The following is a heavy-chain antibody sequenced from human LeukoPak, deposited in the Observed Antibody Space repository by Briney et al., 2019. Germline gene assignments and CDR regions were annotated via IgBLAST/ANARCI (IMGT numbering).Heavy chain of an antibody. CDR1: GFTVSSNY. CDR2: IYSGGST. J-gene: IGHJ4*02. CDR3: ARGSMVRGVIHGDYFDY. Sequence: PGGSLRLSCAASGFTVSSNYMGWVRQAPGKGLEWVSVIYSGGSTYYADSVKGRFTISRDNSKNTLYLQMNSLRAEDTAVYYCARGSMVRGVIHGDYFDYWGRGTLVTVSS. D-gene: IGHD3-10*01. V-gene: IGHV3-66*01.